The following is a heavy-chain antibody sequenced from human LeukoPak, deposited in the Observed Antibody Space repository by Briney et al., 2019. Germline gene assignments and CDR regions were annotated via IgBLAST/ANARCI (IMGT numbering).Heavy chain of an antibody. CDR2: ISSSSSTI. J-gene: IGHJ4*02. D-gene: IGHD3-9*01. CDR3: ARMVLYDILTGYYL. CDR1: GFTFSSYS. V-gene: IGHV3-48*02. Sequence: HTGGSLRLSCAASGFTFSSYSMNWVRQAPGKGLEWVSYISSSSSTIYYADSVKGRFTISRDNAKNSLYLQMNSLRDEDTAVYYCARMVLYDILTGYYLWGQGTLVTVSS.